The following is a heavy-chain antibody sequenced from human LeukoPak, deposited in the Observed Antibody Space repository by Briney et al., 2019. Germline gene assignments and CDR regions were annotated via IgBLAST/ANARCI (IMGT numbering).Heavy chain of an antibody. Sequence: ASVKVSCKASGYTFTGYYMHWVRQAPGQGLEWMGWINPNSGGTNYAQKFQGRVTMTRDTSISTAYMELSRLTSDDTAVYYCARDRYCSGGSCQGNLQYWGQGTLVPVSS. CDR2: INPNSGGT. V-gene: IGHV1-2*02. CDR1: GYTFTGYY. J-gene: IGHJ1*01. CDR3: ARDRYCSGGSCQGNLQY. D-gene: IGHD2-15*01.